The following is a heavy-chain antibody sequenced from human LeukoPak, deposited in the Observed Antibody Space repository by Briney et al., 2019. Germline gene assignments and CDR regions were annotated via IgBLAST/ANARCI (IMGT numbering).Heavy chain of an antibody. CDR1: SGPISSYY. Sequence: SETLSLTCTVSSGPISSYYWSWIRQPPGKGLEWIGYIYYSGSTNYNPSLKSRVTISVDTSKNQFSLKLSFVTAADTAVYYCARHVYSSSWYIYYYGMDVWGQGTTVTVSS. CDR2: IYYSGST. CDR3: ARHVYSSSWYIYYYGMDV. J-gene: IGHJ6*02. V-gene: IGHV4-59*08. D-gene: IGHD6-13*01.